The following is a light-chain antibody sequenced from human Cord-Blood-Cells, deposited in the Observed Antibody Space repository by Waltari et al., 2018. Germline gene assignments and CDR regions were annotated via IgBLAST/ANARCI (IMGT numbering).Light chain of an antibody. CDR2: SNN. CDR3: AAWDDSLNGPV. CDR1: SSHIGSNT. V-gene: IGLV1-44*01. J-gene: IGLJ2*01. Sequence: QSVLTQPPSASGTPGQRVTIYCSGSSSHIGSNTLNWYQQLPGTAPKLLIYSNNQRPSGVPDRFSGSKSGTSASLAISGLQSEDEADYYCAAWDDSLNGPVFGGGTKLTVL.